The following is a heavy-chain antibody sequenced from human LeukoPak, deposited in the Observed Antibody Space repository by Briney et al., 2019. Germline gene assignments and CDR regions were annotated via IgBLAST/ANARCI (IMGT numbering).Heavy chain of an antibody. CDR1: GFSFSDHW. Sequence: PGGSLRLSCAASGFSFSDHWMTWVRQAPGKGLEWVAHIKGDGSEKYSVDSVKGRFTISRDNAKSSLYLQMNSLRAEDTALYYCARGGFGYVYFDYWGQGSLVTVSS. J-gene: IGHJ4*02. CDR3: ARGGFGYVYFDY. V-gene: IGHV3-7*01. D-gene: IGHD2-8*01. CDR2: IKGDGSEK.